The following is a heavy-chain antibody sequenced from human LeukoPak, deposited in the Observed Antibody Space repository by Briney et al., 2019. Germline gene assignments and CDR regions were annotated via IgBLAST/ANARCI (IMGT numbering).Heavy chain of an antibody. V-gene: IGHV1-18*01. CDR3: ARASGYVEIDY. CDR1: GYSFINYG. CDR2: ISGDTGNT. D-gene: IGHD6-25*01. J-gene: IGHJ4*02. Sequence: ASVKVSCKTFGYSFINYGISRVRQAPGQGLEWVGWISGDTGNTRYAQRVQGRVTMTTETSTSTAYMELRSLRSDDTAVYYCARASGYVEIDYWGQGTLVTVSS.